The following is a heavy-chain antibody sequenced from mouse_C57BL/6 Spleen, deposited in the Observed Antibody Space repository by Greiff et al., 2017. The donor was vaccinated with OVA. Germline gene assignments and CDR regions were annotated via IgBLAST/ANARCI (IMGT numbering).Heavy chain of an antibody. V-gene: IGHV5-17*01. Sequence: EVQLVESGGGLVKPGGSLKLSCAASGFTFSDYGMHWVRQAPEKGLEWVAYISSGSSTIYYADTVKGRFTISRDNAKNTLLLQMTSLRSEDTAMYYCARPYYGNYVYFYAMDYWGQGTSVTVSS. D-gene: IGHD2-10*01. CDR3: ARPYYGNYVYFYAMDY. CDR1: GFTFSDYG. CDR2: ISSGSSTI. J-gene: IGHJ4*01.